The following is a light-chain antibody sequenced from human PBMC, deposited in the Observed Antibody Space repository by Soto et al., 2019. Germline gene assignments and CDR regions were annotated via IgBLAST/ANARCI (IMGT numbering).Light chain of an antibody. CDR2: KAS. V-gene: IGKV1-5*03. CDR3: QQYGILPLT. J-gene: IGKJ4*01. CDR1: QTISSW. Sequence: DIQMTQSPSTLSGSVGDRVTITCRASQTISSWLAWYQQKPGKAPKLLIYKASTLKSGVPSRFSGSGSGTHFTFTISSLQPEDIATYSCQQYGILPLTFGGGTRGQIK.